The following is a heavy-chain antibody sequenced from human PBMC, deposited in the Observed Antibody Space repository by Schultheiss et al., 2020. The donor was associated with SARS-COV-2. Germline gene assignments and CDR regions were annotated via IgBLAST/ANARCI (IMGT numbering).Heavy chain of an antibody. CDR1: GFTFSSYA. V-gene: IGHV3-23*01. D-gene: IGHD3-22*01. Sequence: GGSLRLSCAASGFTFSSYAMSWVRQAPGKGLEWVSAISGSGGSTYYADSVKGRFTISRDNSKNTRYLQMNSLRAEDTAVYYCARDSSGYYYYYGMDVWGQGGTVTVAS. J-gene: IGHJ6*02. CDR3: ARDSSGYYYYYGMDV. CDR2: ISGSGGST.